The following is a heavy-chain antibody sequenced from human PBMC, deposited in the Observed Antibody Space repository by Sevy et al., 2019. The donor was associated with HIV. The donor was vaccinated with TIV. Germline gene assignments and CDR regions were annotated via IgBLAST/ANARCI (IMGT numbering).Heavy chain of an antibody. J-gene: IGHJ6*02. Sequence: ASVKVSCKASGYTFTSYGIGWVRQAPGQGLEWMGWISAYNGNTNYAQKLQGRVTMTTDTSTSTAYMELRSLRSDDTAVYYCIRRYSSSSGFYYYYGMDVWGQGTTVTVSS. CDR3: IRRYSSSSGFYYYYGMDV. V-gene: IGHV1-18*04. CDR2: ISAYNGNT. D-gene: IGHD6-6*01. CDR1: GYTFTSYG.